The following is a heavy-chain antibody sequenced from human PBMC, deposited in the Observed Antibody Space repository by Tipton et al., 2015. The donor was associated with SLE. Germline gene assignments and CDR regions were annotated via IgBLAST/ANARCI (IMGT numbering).Heavy chain of an antibody. CDR3: ARRGDYPALRHSGYYIDV. Sequence: QLVQSGAELKKPGESLKISCRATGYNFGNHWIAWVRQRPGKGLEWMGIIYPDDSGTRYNPSFQGHVTISGDTSINTAYLHWSSLEASDTATYYCARRGDYPALRHSGYYIDVWGSGTTVTVSS. CDR1: GYNFGNHW. V-gene: IGHV5-51*03. J-gene: IGHJ6*03. CDR2: IYPDDSGT. D-gene: IGHD3-10*01.